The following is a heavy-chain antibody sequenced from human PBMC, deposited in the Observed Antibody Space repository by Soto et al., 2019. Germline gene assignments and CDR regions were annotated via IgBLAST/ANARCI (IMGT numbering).Heavy chain of an antibody. Sequence: GESLKISWKGSGYSFTSYWISWVRQMPGKGLEWMGRIDPSDSYTNYSPSFQGHVTISADKSISTAYLQWSSLKASDTAMYYCATASSPLPKYYYYGMDVWGQGTTVTVSS. CDR1: GYSFTSYW. CDR2: IDPSDSYT. CDR3: ATASSPLPKYYYYGMDV. V-gene: IGHV5-10-1*01. J-gene: IGHJ6*02.